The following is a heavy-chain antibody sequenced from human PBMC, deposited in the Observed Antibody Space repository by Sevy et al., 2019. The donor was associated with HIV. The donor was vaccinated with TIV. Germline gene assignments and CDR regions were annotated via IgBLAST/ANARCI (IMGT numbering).Heavy chain of an antibody. D-gene: IGHD1-1*01. Sequence: GGSLRLSCSASGFTFSDYYMNWIRQAPGKGLEWISYISFSSNYTMYADSVTGRFTISRDNAKNSLYLQMNSLRAEDTAVYYCTRVRYNYGSYYFDYWGQGTLVTVSS. J-gene: IGHJ4*02. CDR2: ISFSSNYT. CDR3: TRVRYNYGSYYFDY. V-gene: IGHV3-11*05. CDR1: GFTFSDYY.